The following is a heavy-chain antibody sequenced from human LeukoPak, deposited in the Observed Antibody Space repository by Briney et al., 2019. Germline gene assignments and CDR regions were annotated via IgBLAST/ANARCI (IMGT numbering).Heavy chain of an antibody. J-gene: IGHJ4*02. CDR3: ARAGAGRGYSYGSFDY. Sequence: SETLSLTCTVSGGSISSSSYYWVWIRQPPGKGLEWIGSIYYSGSTYYNPSLKSRVTISVDTSKNQFSLKLSSVTAADTAVYYCARAGAGRGYSYGSFDYWGQGTLVTVSS. CDR2: IYYSGST. V-gene: IGHV4-39*01. D-gene: IGHD5-18*01. CDR1: GGSISSSSYY.